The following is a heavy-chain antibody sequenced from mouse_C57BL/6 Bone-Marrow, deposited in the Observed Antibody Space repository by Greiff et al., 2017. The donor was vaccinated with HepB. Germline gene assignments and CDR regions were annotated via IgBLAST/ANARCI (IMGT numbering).Heavy chain of an antibody. J-gene: IGHJ3*01. CDR3: AGTNYYGSSKGFAY. D-gene: IGHD1-1*01. CDR2: INHNNGGT. V-gene: IGHV1-26*01. CDR1: GYTFTDYY. Sequence: EVQLQQSGPELVKPGASVKISCKASGYTFTDYYMNWVKQRPGKSLEWIGDINHNNGGTSYNQKFKGKVTLTVDKSSSTAYMELRSLPSEDSAVYYCAGTNYYGSSKGFAYWGQGTLVTVSA.